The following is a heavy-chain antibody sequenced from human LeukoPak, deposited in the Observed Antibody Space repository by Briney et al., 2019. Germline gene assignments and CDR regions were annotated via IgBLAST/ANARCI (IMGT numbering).Heavy chain of an antibody. CDR3: AKSRPSGYYGSGSYSGYSYDAFDI. Sequence: GGSLGLSCAASGFTFSSYSMNWVRQAPGKGLEWVSSISSSSSYIYYADSVKGRFTISRDNAKNSLYLQMNSLRAEDTAVYYCAKSRPSGYYGSGSYSGYSYDAFDIWGQGTMVTVSS. V-gene: IGHV3-21*04. J-gene: IGHJ3*02. CDR1: GFTFSSYS. CDR2: ISSSSSYI. D-gene: IGHD3-10*01.